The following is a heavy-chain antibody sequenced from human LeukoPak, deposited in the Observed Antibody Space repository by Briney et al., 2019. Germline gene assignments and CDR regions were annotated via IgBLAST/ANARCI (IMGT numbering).Heavy chain of an antibody. CDR2: ISAYNGNT. V-gene: IGHV1-18*01. CDR3: ARQVWQQLVRDYYGMDV. Sequence: ASVTVSFKASGYTFTSYGISWVRQAPGQGVEWMGWISAYNGNTNYAQKLQGRVTMTTDTSTSTAYMELRSLRSDDTAVYYCARQVWQQLVRDYYGMDVWGQGTTVTVSS. CDR1: GYTFTSYG. J-gene: IGHJ6*02. D-gene: IGHD6-13*01.